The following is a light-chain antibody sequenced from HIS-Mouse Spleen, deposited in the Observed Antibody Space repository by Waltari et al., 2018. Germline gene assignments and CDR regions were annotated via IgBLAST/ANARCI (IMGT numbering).Light chain of an antibody. Sequence: SSVLTQPPSVSVAPGKTARITCGGNNMGSKSVHWYQQKPGQAPVLVVYDDSDRPSGIPERFSGSSSGTMATLTISGAQVEDEADYYCYSTDSSGNHRVFGGGTKLTVL. V-gene: IGLV3-21*01. CDR1: NMGSKS. J-gene: IGLJ2*01. CDR2: DDS. CDR3: YSTDSSGNHRV.